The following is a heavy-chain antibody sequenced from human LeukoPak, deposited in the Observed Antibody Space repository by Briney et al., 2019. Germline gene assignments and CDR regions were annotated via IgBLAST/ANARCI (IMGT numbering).Heavy chain of an antibody. V-gene: IGHV4-39*01. CDR3: ARIYSITTSCFDH. J-gene: IGHJ4*02. D-gene: IGHD1-26*01. Sequence: SETLSLTCIVSGGSISTSNRYWGWIRQPPGKGLEWIGTISHGGKTYYHPSRKSRVTIFVDTPRNHFALRLSSVTASDTAVYYCARIYSITTSCFDHWGQGMQVTVSS. CDR1: GGSISTSNRY. CDR2: ISHGGKT.